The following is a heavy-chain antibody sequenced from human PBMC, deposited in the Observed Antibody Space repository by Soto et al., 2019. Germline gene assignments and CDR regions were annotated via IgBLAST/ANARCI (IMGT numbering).Heavy chain of an antibody. CDR1: GFTFSSYA. CDR2: ISGSGGST. V-gene: IGHV3-23*01. D-gene: IGHD3-9*01. J-gene: IGHJ4*02. Sequence: EVQLLESGGGLVQPGGSLRLSCAASGFTFSSYAMNWVRQAPGKGLEWVSAISGSGGSTYYADSVKGRFTISRDNSMNMLYLQMNSLRAEDTAVYYCAKALWAGYYPYFYYFDYWGQGTLVTVSS. CDR3: AKALWAGYYPYFYYFDY.